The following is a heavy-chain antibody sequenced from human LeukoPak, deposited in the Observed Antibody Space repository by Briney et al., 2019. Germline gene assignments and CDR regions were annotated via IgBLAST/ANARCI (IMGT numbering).Heavy chain of an antibody. Sequence: GGSLRLSCAASGFTFSSYAMNWVRQAPGKGLEWLAVILYDGSNKYYADSVKGRFTISRDNAKNSLYLQMNSLRAEDTAVYYCARDPPSFQYWGQGTLVTVSA. CDR2: ILYDGSNK. CDR1: GFTFSSYA. CDR3: ARDPPSFQY. V-gene: IGHV3-30-3*01. J-gene: IGHJ1*01.